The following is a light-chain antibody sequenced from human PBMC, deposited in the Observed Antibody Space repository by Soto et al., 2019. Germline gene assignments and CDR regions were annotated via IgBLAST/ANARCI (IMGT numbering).Light chain of an antibody. CDR1: RSDVGASKY. CDR3: SSYTSTITVL. J-gene: IGLJ2*01. Sequence: QSALTQPASVSGSPGQSSTISCTGTRSDVGASKYVSWYQQHPGKAPKLMIYEVSNRPSGVSNRFSGSKSGNTASLTISGLQAEDEADYYCSSYTSTITVLFGGGTKLTVL. CDR2: EVS. V-gene: IGLV2-14*01.